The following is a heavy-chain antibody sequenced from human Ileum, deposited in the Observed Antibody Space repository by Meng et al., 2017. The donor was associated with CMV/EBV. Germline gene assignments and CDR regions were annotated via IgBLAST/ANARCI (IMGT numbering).Heavy chain of an antibody. Sequence: MHWGCQAPGKGLEWGAVTEHDESVKHDADSVKGRFTLSRDNSKSTLYLQMNNLRTEDTAVYYCATKGGGSGSFDYLDHWGQGTLVTVSS. CDR3: ATKGGGSGSFDYLDH. V-gene: IGHV3-30*03. D-gene: IGHD3-22*01. CDR2: TEHDESVK. J-gene: IGHJ4*02.